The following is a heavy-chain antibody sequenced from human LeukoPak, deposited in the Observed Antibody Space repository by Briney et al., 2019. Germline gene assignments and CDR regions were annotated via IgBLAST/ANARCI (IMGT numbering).Heavy chain of an antibody. CDR1: GYTFTSYG. V-gene: IGHV1-18*01. D-gene: IGHD3-9*01. Sequence: ASVKVSCKASGYTFTSYGISWVRQAPGQGLEWMGWISAYNGNTNYAQKLQGRVTMTTDTSTSTAYMELRSLRSDDTAVYYCARVGRYFDWAEHYYYYYCMDVWGKGTTVTISS. J-gene: IGHJ6*03. CDR3: ARVGRYFDWAEHYYYYYCMDV. CDR2: ISAYNGNT.